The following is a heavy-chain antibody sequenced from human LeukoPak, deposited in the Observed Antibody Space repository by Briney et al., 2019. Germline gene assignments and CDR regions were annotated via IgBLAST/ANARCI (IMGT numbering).Heavy chain of an antibody. CDR3: ARVNSYGLYYYYYYMDV. CDR2: IHYSGST. D-gene: IGHD5-18*01. Sequence: SETLSLTCTVSGGSISSYYWSWIRQPPGKGLEWIGYIHYSGSTHYNPSLKSRVTISVDTSKNQVSLKLRSVTAADTAVYYCARVNSYGLYYYYYYMDVWGKGTTVTISS. CDR1: GGSISSYY. J-gene: IGHJ6*03. V-gene: IGHV4-59*01.